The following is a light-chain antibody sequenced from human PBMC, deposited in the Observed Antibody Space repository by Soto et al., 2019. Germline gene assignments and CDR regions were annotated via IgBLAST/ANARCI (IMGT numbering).Light chain of an antibody. CDR1: QIVLHTSNNRNY. Sequence: DVVMTQSPDSLAVSLGERATINCKSSQIVLHTSNNRNYLSWYQQKPGQPPKLLIYWASTRESGVPDRFSGSGSGTDFTLTISSLQAEDVAVYYCQQYYSTPRTFGQGAKVDIK. CDR2: WAS. CDR3: QQYYSTPRT. J-gene: IGKJ1*01. V-gene: IGKV4-1*01.